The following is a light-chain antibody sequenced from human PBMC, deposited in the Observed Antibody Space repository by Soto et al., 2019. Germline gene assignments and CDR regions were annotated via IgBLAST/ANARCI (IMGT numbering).Light chain of an antibody. Sequence: DIQMTHSPSSLSASVVDRVTITCHSSQDISNYLNWYQQKPGKAPKLLIYDASNLETGVPSRFSGSGSGTDFTFTISSLQPEDIATYYCQQYDNLPITFGQGTRLEIK. J-gene: IGKJ5*01. CDR1: QDISNY. CDR3: QQYDNLPIT. V-gene: IGKV1-33*01. CDR2: DAS.